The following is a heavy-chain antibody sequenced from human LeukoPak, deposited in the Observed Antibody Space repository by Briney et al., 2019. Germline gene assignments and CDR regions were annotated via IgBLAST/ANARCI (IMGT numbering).Heavy chain of an antibody. V-gene: IGHV4-59*01. D-gene: IGHD1-14*01. Sequence: SETLSLTCTVSGGSISSYYWSWIRQPPGKGLKWIGYIYYSGSTNYNPSLKSRVTISVDTSKNQFSLKLSSVTAADTAVYYCARGLTTLDYWGQGTLVTVSS. CDR2: IYYSGST. CDR1: GGSISSYY. CDR3: ARGLTTLDY. J-gene: IGHJ4*02.